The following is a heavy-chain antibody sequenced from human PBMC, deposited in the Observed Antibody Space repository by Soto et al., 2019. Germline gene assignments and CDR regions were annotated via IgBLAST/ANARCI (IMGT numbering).Heavy chain of an antibody. CDR1: RFTFSSSA. V-gene: IGHV3-23*01. CDR2: SSDSGGST. D-gene: IGHD3-3*01. CDR3: ASGPTIFGVVISYSYYYGMDV. Sequence: EVQLLESGGGLVQPGGSLRLSCAASRFTFSSSAMSWVRQAPGKGLEWVSASSDSGGSTYYADSVKGRFTISRDNSKNTLYLHVTSLRAENTAVYYCASGPTIFGVVISYSYYYGMDVWGQGTTVTVSS. J-gene: IGHJ6*02.